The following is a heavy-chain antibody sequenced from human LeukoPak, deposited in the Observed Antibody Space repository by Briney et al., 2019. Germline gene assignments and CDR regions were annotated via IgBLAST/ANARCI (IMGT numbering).Heavy chain of an antibody. J-gene: IGHJ4*02. CDR3: AGGYSDYDSFDY. Sequence: PSETLSLTCAVYGGSFSGYYWNWIRQPPGKGLEWIGYIYYSGSTKYNPSLKSRVTISVDTSKNQFSLKLSSVTAADTAVYYCAGGYSDYDSFDYWGQGTLVTVSS. CDR2: IYYSGST. D-gene: IGHD5-12*01. CDR1: GGSFSGYY. V-gene: IGHV4-59*01.